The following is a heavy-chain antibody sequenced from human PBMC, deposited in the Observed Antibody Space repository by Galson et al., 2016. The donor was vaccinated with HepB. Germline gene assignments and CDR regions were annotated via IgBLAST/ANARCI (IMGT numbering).Heavy chain of an antibody. CDR3: SRVNGIRAGTGTGLIDF. CDR2: IYYNGNS. J-gene: IGHJ4*02. V-gene: IGHV4-61*01. CDR1: GGSVNSGSHY. D-gene: IGHD6-13*01. Sequence: SETLSLTCSVSGGSVNSGSHYWTWIRQPPGKGLEWIGNIYYNGNSSHHPALKSRLTISIDTSTNQFSLELSSVTTADTVVYYCSRVNGIRAGTGTGLIDFWGPGTLVTVSS.